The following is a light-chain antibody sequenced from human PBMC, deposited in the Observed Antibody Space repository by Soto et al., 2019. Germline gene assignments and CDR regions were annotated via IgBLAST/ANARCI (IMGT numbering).Light chain of an antibody. CDR1: QDISKY. CDR3: QQFDNVPIT. Sequence: DIQMTQSPSSLSASIGDRVTITRQASQDISKYLNWYQQKPGKAPRLLIFAVSDLQPGVPSRFSGSRTGTDFTFTISSLQPEDLATYYCQQFDNVPITFGGGTKVEIK. CDR2: AVS. V-gene: IGKV1-33*01. J-gene: IGKJ4*01.